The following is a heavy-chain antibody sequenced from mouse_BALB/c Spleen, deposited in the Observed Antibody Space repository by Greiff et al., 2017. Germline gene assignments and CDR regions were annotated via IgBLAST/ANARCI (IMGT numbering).Heavy chain of an antibody. V-gene: IGHV5-6-4*01. CDR2: ISSGGSYT. J-gene: IGHJ1*01. CDR1: GFTFSSYT. CDR3: TRDYYDYDWYFDV. Sequence: EVKVVESGGGLVKPGGSLKLSCAASGFTFSSYTMSWVRQTPEKRLEWVATISSGGSYTYYPDSVKGRFTISRDNAKNTLYLQMSSLKSEDTAMYYCTRDYYDYDWYFDVWGAGTTVTVSS. D-gene: IGHD2-4*01.